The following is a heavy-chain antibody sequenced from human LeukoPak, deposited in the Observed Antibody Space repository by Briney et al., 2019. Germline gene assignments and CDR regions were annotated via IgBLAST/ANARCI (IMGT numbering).Heavy chain of an antibody. D-gene: IGHD6-19*01. J-gene: IGHJ6*02. V-gene: IGHV3-21*01. Sequence: PGGSLRLSCAASGFTFSSYSMNWVRQAPGKGLEWVSSISSSSSYIYYADSVKGRFTISRDNAKNSLYLQMNSLRAEDTAVYYCARDNIAVAGTNYYYGMDVWGQGTTVTVSS. CDR3: ARDNIAVAGTNYYYGMDV. CDR2: ISSSSSYI. CDR1: GFTFSSYS.